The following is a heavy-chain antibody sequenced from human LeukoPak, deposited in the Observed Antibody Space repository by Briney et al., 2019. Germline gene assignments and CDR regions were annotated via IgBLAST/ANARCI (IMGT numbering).Heavy chain of an antibody. Sequence: GGSLRLSCAASGFAFSDFWMSWVRQAPGKGLEWVANIRHDGNAKDYVPSVRGRFTISRDNAKNSLYLQMNSLTVEDTAVYYCATSHDSAGNDWGQGTLVTVSS. CDR1: GFAFSDFW. D-gene: IGHD2-15*01. V-gene: IGHV3-7*01. J-gene: IGHJ4*02. CDR3: ATSHDSAGND. CDR2: IRHDGNAK.